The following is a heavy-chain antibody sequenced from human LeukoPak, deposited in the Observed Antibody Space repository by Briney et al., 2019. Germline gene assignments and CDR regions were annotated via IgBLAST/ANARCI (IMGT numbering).Heavy chain of an antibody. CDR3: ATGGQAGYSSSWYRHWFDP. Sequence: ASVKVSCKVSGYTLTELSMHWVRQAPGKGLEWMGGFDPEDGETIYAQKFQGRVTMTEDTSTDTAYMELSSLRSEDTAVYYCATGGQAGYSSSWYRHWFDPWGQGTLVTVSS. CDR1: GYTLTELS. V-gene: IGHV1-24*01. CDR2: FDPEDGET. D-gene: IGHD6-13*01. J-gene: IGHJ5*02.